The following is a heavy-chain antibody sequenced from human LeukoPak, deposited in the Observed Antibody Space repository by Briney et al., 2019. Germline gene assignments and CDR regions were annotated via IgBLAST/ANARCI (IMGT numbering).Heavy chain of an antibody. Sequence: NASETLSLTCTVSGVSISSSTYYWGWLRQPPGKGLEWVGSIYYSGSTYYNPSLRSRLTISVHTSKNLFSLKLSSVSAADTAVYYCARHRPEHSGDTFDYSGQGSLVSVSP. V-gene: IGHV4-39*01. CDR1: GVSISSSTYY. CDR3: ARHRPEHSGDTFDY. D-gene: IGHD1-26*01. CDR2: IYYSGST. J-gene: IGHJ4*02.